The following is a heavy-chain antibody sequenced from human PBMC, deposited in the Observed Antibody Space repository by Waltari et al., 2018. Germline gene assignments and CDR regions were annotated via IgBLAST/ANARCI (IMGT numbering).Heavy chain of an antibody. CDR3: ARGRGLDY. CDR1: GGSINTNNW. CDR2: AYHNGRT. D-gene: IGHD3-10*01. V-gene: IGHV4-4*02. J-gene: IGHJ4*02. Sequence: QVHLQQSVPGLVKPSGTLSLTCGVSGGSINTNNWWTWVRPSPGKGLEWLGEAYHNGRTNYNPSLKSRVTISVDKAKKQFSLQLISMTAADTAVYYCARGRGLDYWGQGTLVTVSS.